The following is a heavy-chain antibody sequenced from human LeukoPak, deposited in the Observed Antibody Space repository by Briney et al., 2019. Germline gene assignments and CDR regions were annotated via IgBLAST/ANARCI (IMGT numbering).Heavy chain of an antibody. D-gene: IGHD3-16*02. CDR2: ISFDGRNQ. J-gene: IGHJ3*02. Sequence: GGSLRLSCAASGFTFSSYGMHWVRQAPGKGLEWVAVISFDGRNQYFVDSVKGRFTISRDNSMNTLYLQMNSLRAEDTAVYYCAKEFIMITFGGVIGDAFDIWGQGTMVTVS. CDR1: GFTFSSYG. V-gene: IGHV3-30*18. CDR3: AKEFIMITFGGVIGDAFDI.